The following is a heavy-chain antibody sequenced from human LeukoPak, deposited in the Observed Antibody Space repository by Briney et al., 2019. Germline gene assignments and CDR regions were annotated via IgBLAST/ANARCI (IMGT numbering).Heavy chain of an antibody. V-gene: IGHV3-23*01. CDR1: GFTFPSYA. CDR3: AKDAAGPEY. J-gene: IGHJ4*02. CDR2: ISAGGGST. D-gene: IGHD6-13*01. Sequence: PGGSLRLSCAASGFTFPSYAMTWVRQAPGKGLFWVSGISAGGGSTYYAGSVKGRFTISRDNSRNTLYLQMNSLRAEDTAVYYCAKDAAGPEYWGQGTLVTVSS.